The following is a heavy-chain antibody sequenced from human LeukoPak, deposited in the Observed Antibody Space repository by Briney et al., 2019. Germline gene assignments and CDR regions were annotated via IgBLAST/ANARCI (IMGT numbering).Heavy chain of an antibody. D-gene: IGHD3-10*01. CDR3: ARLWFGEPYYGMDV. Sequence: GASVNVSCKASGYTFTSYGISWVRQAPGQGLEWMGWISAYNGNTNHAQKLQGRVTMTTDTSTSTAYMELRSLRSDDTAVYYCARLWFGEPYYGMDVWGQGTTVTVSS. CDR2: ISAYNGNT. J-gene: IGHJ6*02. CDR1: GYTFTSYG. V-gene: IGHV1-18*01.